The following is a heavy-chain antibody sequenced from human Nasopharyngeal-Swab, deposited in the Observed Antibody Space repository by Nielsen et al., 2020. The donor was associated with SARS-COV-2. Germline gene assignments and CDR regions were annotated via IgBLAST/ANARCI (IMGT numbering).Heavy chain of an antibody. CDR1: GFTFSTYS. J-gene: IGHJ4*02. CDR3: TRDYKTYCGGDCYADY. Sequence: GESLKISCAASGFTFSTYSMNWVRQAPGKGLEWVSSISSSSSFIYYADSVKSRFTISRDNVKNSLYLQMNSLRAEDTAVYYCTRDYKTYCGGDCYADYWGRGILVTVSS. V-gene: IGHV3-21*06. CDR2: ISSSSSFI. D-gene: IGHD2-21*02.